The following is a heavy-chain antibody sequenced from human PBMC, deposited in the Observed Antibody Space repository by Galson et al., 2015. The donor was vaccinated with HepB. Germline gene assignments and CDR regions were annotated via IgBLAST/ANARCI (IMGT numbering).Heavy chain of an antibody. V-gene: IGHV1-69*02. Sequence: SVKVSCKASGGIFSSYSFSWVRQAPGQGLEWMGRIIPILGMATYAQKFQGRVTVTADKSTTTAYMEVSSLRSDDTAVFYCAGAPPGTQVLEFWGQGTLVTVSS. CDR3: AGAPPGTQVLEF. CDR2: IIPILGMA. J-gene: IGHJ4*02. D-gene: IGHD6-13*01. CDR1: GGIFSSYS.